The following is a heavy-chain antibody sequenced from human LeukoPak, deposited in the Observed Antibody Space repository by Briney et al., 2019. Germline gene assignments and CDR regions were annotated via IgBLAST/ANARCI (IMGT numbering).Heavy chain of an antibody. J-gene: IGHJ4*02. CDR1: GYTFTNYY. Sequence: ASVKVSCKASGYTFTNYYIQWVRQAPGQGLEWMGMISPSGDSTSNAQKFQGRVTMTRDTSTSTVYMGLSSLRSEDTAVYYCARGGVRGYGYGDKGYYFDYWGQGTLVTVSS. V-gene: IGHV1-46*01. CDR3: ARGGVRGYGYGDKGYYFDY. CDR2: ISPSGDST. D-gene: IGHD5-18*01.